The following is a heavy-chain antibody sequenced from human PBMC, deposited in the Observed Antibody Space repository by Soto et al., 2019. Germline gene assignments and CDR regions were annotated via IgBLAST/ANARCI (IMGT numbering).Heavy chain of an antibody. CDR1: GYRFTNHG. J-gene: IGHJ4*02. CDR3: ARDFYPQAYYFDF. Sequence: ASVKVSCKASGYRFTNHGISWVRQAPGQGLEWMGWISGNDGKTKYARKFQGRVTMTTDTSTSTAYMEMNSLRHDDTAVYYCARDFYPQAYYFDFWGQGPLVTVTS. V-gene: IGHV1-18*01. CDR2: ISGNDGKT.